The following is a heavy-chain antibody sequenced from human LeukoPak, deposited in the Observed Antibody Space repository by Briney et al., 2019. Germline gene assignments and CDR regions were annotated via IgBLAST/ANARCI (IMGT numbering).Heavy chain of an antibody. Sequence: GGSLRLSCAASGFTFSSYSMNWVRQAPGKGLEWVSYISSSSSTIYYADSVKGRFTISRDNAKNSLYLQMNSLRAEDTAVYYCARDNRGEGVDYWGQGTLVTVSS. J-gene: IGHJ4*02. V-gene: IGHV3-48*04. CDR2: ISSSSSTI. CDR1: GFTFSSYS. D-gene: IGHD3-10*01. CDR3: ARDNRGEGVDY.